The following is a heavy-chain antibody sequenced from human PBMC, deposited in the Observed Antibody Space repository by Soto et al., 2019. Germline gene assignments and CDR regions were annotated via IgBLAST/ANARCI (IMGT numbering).Heavy chain of an antibody. CDR2: IYYSGST. J-gene: IGHJ5*02. V-gene: IGHV4-31*03. CDR3: ARGIIIVVVPAALENWFDP. D-gene: IGHD2-2*01. Sequence: LSLTCTVSGGSISSGGYYWSWIRQHPGKGLEWIGYIYYSGSTYYNPSLKSRVTISVDTSKNQFSLKLSSVTAADTAVYYCARGIIIVVVPAALENWFDPWGQGTLVTVSS. CDR1: GGSISSGGYY.